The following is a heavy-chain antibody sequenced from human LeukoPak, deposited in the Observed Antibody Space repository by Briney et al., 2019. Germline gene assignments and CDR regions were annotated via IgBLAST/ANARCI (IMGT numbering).Heavy chain of an antibody. CDR3: ARSLGLYCSSTSCYTFDY. CDR1: GGSISSGSYY. V-gene: IGHV4-61*02. J-gene: IGHJ4*02. D-gene: IGHD2-2*02. CDR2: IYTSEST. Sequence: SETLSLTCTVSGGSISSGSYYWGWIPQPAGKGLEWIVRIYTSESTNYNPSLKIRVTISVDTSKNQFSLKLSSVTAADTAVYYCARSLGLYCSSTSCYTFDYWGQGTLVTVSS.